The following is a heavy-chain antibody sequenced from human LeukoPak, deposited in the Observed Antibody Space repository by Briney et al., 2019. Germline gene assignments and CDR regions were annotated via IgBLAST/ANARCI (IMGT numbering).Heavy chain of an antibody. CDR1: GFTFSSYS. D-gene: IGHD3-22*01. CDR2: INGDGRST. Sequence: GGSLRLSCAASGFTFSSYSMNWVRQAPGKGLVWVSRINGDGRSTTYADSAKGRFTISRDNAKNTLYLQMNSLRVEDTAVYYCARGFDYYDSAASGYWGQGALVTVSS. J-gene: IGHJ4*02. V-gene: IGHV3-74*01. CDR3: ARGFDYYDSAASGY.